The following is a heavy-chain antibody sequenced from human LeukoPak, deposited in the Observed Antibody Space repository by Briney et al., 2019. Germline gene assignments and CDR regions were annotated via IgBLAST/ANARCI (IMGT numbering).Heavy chain of an antibody. V-gene: IGHV3-49*03. J-gene: IGHJ6*02. Sequence: GGSLRLSCTASGFTFGDYAMSWFRQAPGKGLEWVGFIRSKAYGGTTEYAASVKGRFTISRDDSKSIAYLQMNSLKTEDTAVYYCTRCVDTDGMDVWGQGTTVTVSS. CDR3: TRCVDTDGMDV. CDR1: GFTFGDYA. CDR2: IRSKAYGGTT. D-gene: IGHD5-18*01.